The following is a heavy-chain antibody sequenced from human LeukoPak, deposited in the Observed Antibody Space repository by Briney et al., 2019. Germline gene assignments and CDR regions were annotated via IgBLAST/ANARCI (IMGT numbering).Heavy chain of an antibody. J-gene: IGHJ4*02. CDR1: GGSFSDYY. V-gene: IGHV4-34*01. D-gene: IGHD3-9*01. Sequence: TSETLSLTCAVYGGSFSDYYWTWIRQPPWKGLEWIGEINHHGSTNYSPSLKSRVTISVDTSKNQFSLKLSSVTAADTAVYYCASTYYHILTGYYMDYWGQGTLVTVSS. CDR2: INHHGST. CDR3: ASTYYHILTGYYMDY.